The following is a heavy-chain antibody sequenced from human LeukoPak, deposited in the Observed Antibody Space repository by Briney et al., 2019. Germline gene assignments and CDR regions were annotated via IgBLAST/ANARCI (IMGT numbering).Heavy chain of an antibody. D-gene: IGHD6-19*01. J-gene: IGHJ1*01. CDR3: AGHEGYSSGTNFQH. V-gene: IGHV4-39*01. CDR2: MYYSGST. Sequence: KTSETLSPTCIVSGGSISSSSYYWGWIRQPPGKGLEWIGTMYYSGSTYYNPSLKSRVTISVDTSKNQFSLKLSSVTAADTAVYYCAGHEGYSSGTNFQHWGQGTLVTVSS. CDR1: GGSISSSSYY.